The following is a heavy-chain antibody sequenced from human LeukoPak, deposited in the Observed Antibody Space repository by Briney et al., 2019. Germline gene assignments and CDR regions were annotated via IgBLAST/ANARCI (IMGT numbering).Heavy chain of an antibody. CDR2: IVVGGGNT. Sequence: SVKVSCKASGFTFTSPAVQWVRQARGQRLEWIGWIVVGGGNTNYAQKFQERVTITRDMSTSTAYMELSSLRSEDTAVYYCAAGIGYCSGGSCYSGEFWFDPWGQGTLVTVSS. CDR1: GFTFTSPA. J-gene: IGHJ5*02. D-gene: IGHD2-15*01. CDR3: AAGIGYCSGGSCYSGEFWFDP. V-gene: IGHV1-58*01.